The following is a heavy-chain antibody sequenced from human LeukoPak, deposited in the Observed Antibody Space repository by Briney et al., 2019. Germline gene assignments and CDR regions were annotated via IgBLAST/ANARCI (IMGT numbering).Heavy chain of an antibody. CDR2: INHSGYT. D-gene: IGHD2-2*01. CDR3: ARLLVPAAYFDY. V-gene: IGHV4-34*01. Sequence: SETLSLTRAVHGGSFSGYLWSWIGHPPGKGLEYIGEINHSGYTTYNPSLKSRVTISVDTSKNQFSLKLSSVTAADTAVYYCARLLVPAAYFDYWGQGTLVTVSS. J-gene: IGHJ4*02. CDR1: GGSFSGYL.